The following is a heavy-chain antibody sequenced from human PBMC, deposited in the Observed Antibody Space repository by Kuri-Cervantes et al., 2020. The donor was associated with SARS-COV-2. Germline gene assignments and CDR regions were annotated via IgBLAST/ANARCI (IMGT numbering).Heavy chain of an antibody. CDR1: GFTFSSYA. CDR2: ISGSGGST. J-gene: IGHJ6*03. CDR3: AKETTGYYYYMDV. Sequence: GESLKISCAASGFTFSSYAMSWVRQAPGKGLEWVSAISGSGGSTYYADSVKGRFTISRDNSKNTLYLQKNSLRAEDTAVYYCAKETTGYYYYMDVWGKGTTVTVSS. V-gene: IGHV3-23*01. D-gene: IGHD4-17*01.